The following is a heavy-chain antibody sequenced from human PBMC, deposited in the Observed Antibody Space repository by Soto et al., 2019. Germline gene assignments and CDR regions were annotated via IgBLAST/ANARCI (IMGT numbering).Heavy chain of an antibody. V-gene: IGHV4-59*01. CDR2: IYYSGST. CDR3: ARDYHCGGDCYSGYFDL. J-gene: IGHJ2*01. Sequence: QVQLQESGPGLVKPSETLSLTCTVSGGSISSYYWSWIRQPPGKGLEWIGYIYYSGSTNYNPSLKGRVPISVDTSKNQSSLKLSSVTAADTAVYYCARDYHCGGDCYSGYFDLWGRGTLVTVSS. CDR1: GGSISSYY. D-gene: IGHD2-21*02.